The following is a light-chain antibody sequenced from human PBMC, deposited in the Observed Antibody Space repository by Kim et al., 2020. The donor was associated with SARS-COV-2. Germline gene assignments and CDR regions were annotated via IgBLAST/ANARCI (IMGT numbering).Light chain of an antibody. J-gene: IGLJ2*01. CDR1: SSDVGGYNY. Sequence: GQSITMSCTGTSSDVGGYNYVSWYHQHPGKAPKLIIYDVSRRPSGVSNRFSGSKYGNTASLTISGLQAEDEADYYCSSYTRSTTVVFGGGTKVTVL. CDR2: DVS. V-gene: IGLV2-14*04. CDR3: SSYTRSTTVV.